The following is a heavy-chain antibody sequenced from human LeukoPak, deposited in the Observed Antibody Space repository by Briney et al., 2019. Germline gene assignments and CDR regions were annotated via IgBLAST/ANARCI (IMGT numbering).Heavy chain of an antibody. CDR3: ARGIVGSRDFYFRYYFDY. J-gene: IGHJ4*02. Sequence: SETLSLTCTVSGYSIISDYFWGWIRQPPGKGLEWIGTIYHSGSTYYSPSLKSRVTVSVDTSKNEFSLKLSSVTAADTAVYFCARGIVGSRDFYFRYYFDYWGQGTLVTASS. D-gene: IGHD3/OR15-3a*01. V-gene: IGHV4-38-2*02. CDR1: GYSIISDYF. CDR2: IYHSGST.